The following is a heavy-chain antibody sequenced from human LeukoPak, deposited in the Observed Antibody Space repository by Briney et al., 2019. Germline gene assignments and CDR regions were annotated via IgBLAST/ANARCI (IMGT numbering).Heavy chain of an antibody. CDR1: GGSISSYY. Sequence: SETLSLTCTVSGGSISSYYWSWIRQPPGKGLEWIGHIYTSGSTNYNPALKSRVTISVDTSKNQFSLKVSSVTAADTAVYYCARTYSSSSHFDYWGQGTLVTVSS. CDR3: ARTYSSSSHFDY. CDR2: IYTSGST. J-gene: IGHJ4*02. D-gene: IGHD6-6*01. V-gene: IGHV4-4*09.